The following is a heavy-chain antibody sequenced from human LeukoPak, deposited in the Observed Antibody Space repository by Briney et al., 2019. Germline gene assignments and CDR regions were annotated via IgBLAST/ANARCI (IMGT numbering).Heavy chain of an antibody. CDR1: GFTVSSNY. CDR2: IYSGGST. D-gene: IGHD3-22*01. Sequence: HPGGSLRLSCAASGFTVSSNYMGWVRQAPGKGLEWVSVIYSGGSTYYADSVKGRFTISRDDSKSTLYLQMNSLRAEDTAVYYCARGSTYYDSSGQVPFDYWGQGTLVTVSS. J-gene: IGHJ4*02. CDR3: ARGSTYYDSSGQVPFDY. V-gene: IGHV3-53*01.